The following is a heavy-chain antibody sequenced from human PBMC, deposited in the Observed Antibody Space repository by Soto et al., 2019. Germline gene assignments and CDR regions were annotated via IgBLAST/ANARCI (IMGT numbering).Heavy chain of an antibody. J-gene: IGHJ4*02. CDR2: IYYTAST. CDR1: SGSITSGGYY. D-gene: IGHD3-10*01. V-gene: IGHV4-31*03. Sequence: QVQLQESGPGLVKPSQTLSLTCNVSSGSITSGGYYWSWIRQHPGKGLEWLGYIYYTASTYYNPSLESRVTISVDTSQNQFSLKLRSVPAADTAVYYCARGPIGERFDYWGQGTLVTVSS. CDR3: ARGPIGERFDY.